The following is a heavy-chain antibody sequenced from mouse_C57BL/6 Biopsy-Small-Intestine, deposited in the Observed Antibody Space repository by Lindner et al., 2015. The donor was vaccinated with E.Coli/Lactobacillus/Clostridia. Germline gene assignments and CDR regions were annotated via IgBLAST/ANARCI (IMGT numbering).Heavy chain of an antibody. CDR3: ARDDYDRNWYFDV. J-gene: IGHJ1*03. D-gene: IGHD2-4*01. CDR1: GFTFSDYG. Sequence: VQLQESGGGLVQPKGSLKLSCAASGFTFSDYGMHWVRQAPEKGLEWVAYISSGSSTIYYADTVKGRFTISRDNAKNTLFLQMTSLRSEDTAMYYCARDDYDRNWYFDVWGTGTTVTVSS. V-gene: IGHV5-17*01. CDR2: ISSGSSTI.